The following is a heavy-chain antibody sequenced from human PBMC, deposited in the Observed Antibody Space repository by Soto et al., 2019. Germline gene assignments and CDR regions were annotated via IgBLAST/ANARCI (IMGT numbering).Heavy chain of an antibody. Sequence: EVQLVESGGGLVQPGGSLRLSCAASGFTFSTYFMNWVRQPPGKGLEWVSSISSGSGTIYYADSVRGRFTISRDNAKSSLDLQMNSLTDEDPALYYCAGGPMPGTFLRYWGQGTLVTVSS. CDR1: GFTFSTYF. CDR2: ISSGSGTI. J-gene: IGHJ4*02. D-gene: IGHD2-2*01. CDR3: AGGPMPGTFLRY. V-gene: IGHV3-48*02.